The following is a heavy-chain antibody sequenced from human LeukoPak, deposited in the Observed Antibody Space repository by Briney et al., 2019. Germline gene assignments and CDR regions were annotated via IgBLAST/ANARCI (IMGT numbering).Heavy chain of an antibody. CDR1: GFNFSRYS. CDR3: TTGLQQLAFDY. J-gene: IGHJ4*02. Sequence: PGGSLRLSCAASGFNFSRYSMSWVRQAPGKGLEWVGRIKSKTDGGTTDYAAPVKGRFTISRDDSKNTLYLQMNSLKTEDTAVYYCTTGLQQLAFDYWGQGTLVTVSS. V-gene: IGHV3-15*01. CDR2: IKSKTDGGTT. D-gene: IGHD6-13*01.